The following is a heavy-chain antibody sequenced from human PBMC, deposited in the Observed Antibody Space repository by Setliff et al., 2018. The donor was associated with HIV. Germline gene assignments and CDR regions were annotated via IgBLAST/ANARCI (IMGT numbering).Heavy chain of an antibody. CDR3: ARGGGFWSGQLDY. V-gene: IGHV4-39*01. CDR2: IYYSGST. Sequence: PSETLSLTCTVSGGSISSGSYYWSWIRQPPGKGLEWIGSIYYSGSTYYNPSLKSRVTISVDTSKNQFSLKLSSVTAADTAVYYCARGGGFWSGQLDYWGQGTLVTVSS. D-gene: IGHD3-3*01. J-gene: IGHJ4*02. CDR1: GGSISSGSYY.